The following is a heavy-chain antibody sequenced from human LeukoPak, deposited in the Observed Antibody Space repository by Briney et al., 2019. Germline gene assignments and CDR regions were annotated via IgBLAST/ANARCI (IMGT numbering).Heavy chain of an antibody. CDR2: IYYSGST. V-gene: IGHV4-39*01. CDR3: ARLSGSGPISFDY. J-gene: IGHJ4*02. CDR1: GGSISSSSYY. Sequence: PSETLSLTCTVSGGSISSSSYYWGWIRQPPGKGLEWIGSIYYSGSTYCNPSLKSRVTISVDTSKNQFSLKLSSVTAADTAVYYCARLSGSGPISFDYWGQGTLVTVSS. D-gene: IGHD3-10*01.